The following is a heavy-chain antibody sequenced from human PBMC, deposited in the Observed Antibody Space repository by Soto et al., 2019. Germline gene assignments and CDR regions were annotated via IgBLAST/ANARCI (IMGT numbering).Heavy chain of an antibody. Sequence: LETLSLTCAVYGGSFSGYYWSWIRQPPGKGLEWIGEINHSGSTNYNPSLKSRVTISVDTSKNQFSLKLSSVTAADTAVYYCARASSPGGASYFDYWGQGTLVTVSS. CDR2: INHSGST. V-gene: IGHV4-34*01. D-gene: IGHD1-26*01. CDR1: GGSFSGYY. CDR3: ARASSPGGASYFDY. J-gene: IGHJ4*02.